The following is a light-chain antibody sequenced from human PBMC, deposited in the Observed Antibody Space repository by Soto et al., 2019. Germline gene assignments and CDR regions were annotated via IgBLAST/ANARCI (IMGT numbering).Light chain of an antibody. CDR1: SSDVGAYDR. CDR2: EVT. V-gene: IGLV2-14*01. J-gene: IGLJ3*02. CDR3: ASYTRVDSWV. Sequence: QSALTQPASVSGSPGQSISISCTGTSSDVGAYDRVSWYQHHPGKAPKLLIYEVTNRPSGVSTRFSGSKSANTASLTISGLQPEDEACYYCASYTRVDSWVFGGGTKVTVL.